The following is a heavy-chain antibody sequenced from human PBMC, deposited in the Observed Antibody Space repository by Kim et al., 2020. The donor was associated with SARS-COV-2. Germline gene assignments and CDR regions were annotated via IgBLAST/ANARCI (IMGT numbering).Heavy chain of an antibody. V-gene: IGHV7-4-1*02. Sequence: ASVKVSCKASGYTFTSYAMNWVRQAPGQGLEWMGWINTNTGNPTYAQGFTGRFVFSLDTSVSTAYLQISSLKAEDTAVYYCAVQALWFGELSPMHDAFDIWGQGTMVTVSS. CDR1: GYTFTSYA. CDR3: AVQALWFGELSPMHDAFDI. J-gene: IGHJ3*02. CDR2: INTNTGNP. D-gene: IGHD3-10*01.